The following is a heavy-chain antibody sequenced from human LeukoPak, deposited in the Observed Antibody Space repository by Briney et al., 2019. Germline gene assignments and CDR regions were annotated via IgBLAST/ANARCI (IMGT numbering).Heavy chain of an antibody. CDR2: IYHSGST. CDR1: GGSISSGGYY. CDR3: ARGGARHNTRELLSDLDY. Sequence: PSETLSLPCTVSGGSISSGGYYWSWIRHPPGTGLEWIGYIYHSGSTYYNPSLKSRVTISVDRSKNQFPLKLSSVTAADTAVYYCARGGARHNTRELLSDLDYWGQGTLVTVSS. D-gene: IGHD1-26*01. J-gene: IGHJ4*02. V-gene: IGHV4-30-2*01.